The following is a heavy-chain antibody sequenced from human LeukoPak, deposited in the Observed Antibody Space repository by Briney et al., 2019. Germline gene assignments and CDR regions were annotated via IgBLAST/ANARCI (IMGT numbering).Heavy chain of an antibody. V-gene: IGHV3-21*01. CDR2: ISSSSSYI. J-gene: IGHJ4*02. Sequence: GGSLRLSCAASGFTFSSYSMNWVRQAPGKGLKWVSSISSSSSYIYYADSVKGRFTISRDNAKNSLYLQMNSLRAEDTAVYYCARGGFLEWLLSHFDYWGQGTLVTVSS. CDR3: ARGGFLEWLLSHFDY. CDR1: GFTFSSYS. D-gene: IGHD3-3*01.